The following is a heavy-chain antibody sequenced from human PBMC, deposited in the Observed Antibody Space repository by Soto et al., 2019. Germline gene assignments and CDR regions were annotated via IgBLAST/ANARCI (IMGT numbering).Heavy chain of an antibody. Sequence: HPGGSLRLSCAASEFTFSNYAMSWVRQAPGKGLEWVSAISYGGGTTYYADSVKGRFTISRDNSKNTLYLQMNSLRAEDTAVYYCAKNPGYYYDSTGYHFDYWGQGTLVTSPQ. CDR2: ISYGGGTT. CDR1: EFTFSNYA. CDR3: AKNPGYYYDSTGYHFDY. D-gene: IGHD3-22*01. V-gene: IGHV3-23*01. J-gene: IGHJ4*02.